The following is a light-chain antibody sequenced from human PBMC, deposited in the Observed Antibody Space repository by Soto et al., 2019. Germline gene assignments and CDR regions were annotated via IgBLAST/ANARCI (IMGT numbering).Light chain of an antibody. J-gene: IGLJ2*01. Sequence: QPVLTQSPSASASLGASVKLTCTLSSGHSRYAIAWHQQQPEKGPRFLMKLNSDGSHNKGDGIPDRFSGSSSGAERYLTISSLQSEDEADYYCQTWGTGVLVFGGGTKVTVL. CDR2: LNSDGSH. CDR1: SGHSRYA. V-gene: IGLV4-69*01. CDR3: QTWGTGVLV.